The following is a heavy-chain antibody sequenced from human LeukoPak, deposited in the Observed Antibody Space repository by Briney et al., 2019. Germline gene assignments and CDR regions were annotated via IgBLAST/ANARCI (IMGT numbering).Heavy chain of an antibody. CDR3: ARDVLLWFGELGDAFDI. CDR1: GFTFSSYS. Sequence: GGSLLLSCAASGFTFSSYSMNWVRQAPGKGLEWVSYISSSSTIYYADSVKGRFTISRDNAKNSLYLQMNSLRAEDTAVYYCARDVLLWFGELGDAFDIWGQGTMVTVSS. V-gene: IGHV3-48*01. D-gene: IGHD3-10*01. J-gene: IGHJ3*02. CDR2: ISSSSTI.